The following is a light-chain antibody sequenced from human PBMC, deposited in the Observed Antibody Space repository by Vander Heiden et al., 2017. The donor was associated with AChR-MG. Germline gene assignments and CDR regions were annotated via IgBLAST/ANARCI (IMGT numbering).Light chain of an antibody. CDR1: QSISRSS. Sequence: EIVLTQSPGTLSLSPGERATLSCRASQSISRSSLAWYQQKPGQAPRLLIYAASSRATGIPDRFSGSGYGTDFTLTISRREPEDFAVYYCQHDESIPPLTFGGGTKVEIK. V-gene: IGKV3-20*01. CDR3: QHDESIPPLT. J-gene: IGKJ4*01. CDR2: AAS.